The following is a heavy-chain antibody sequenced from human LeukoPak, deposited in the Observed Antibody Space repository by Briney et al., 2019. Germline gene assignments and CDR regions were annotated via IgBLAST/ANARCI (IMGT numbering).Heavy chain of an antibody. D-gene: IGHD6-19*01. CDR2: ISSSSSYI. CDR3: ARSFFGWPGEVDAFDI. J-gene: IGHJ3*02. V-gene: IGHV3-21*01. Sequence: GGSLRLSCAASGFTFSSYSMNWVRQAPGKGLEWVSSISSSSSYIYYADSVKGRFTISRDNAKNSLYLQMNSLRAEDTAVYYRARSFFGWPGEVDAFDIWGQGTMVTVSS. CDR1: GFTFSSYS.